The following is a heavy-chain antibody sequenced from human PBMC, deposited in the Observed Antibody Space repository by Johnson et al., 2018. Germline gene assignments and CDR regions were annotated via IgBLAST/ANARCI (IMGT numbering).Heavy chain of an antibody. CDR2: IKSKAGNYAT. J-gene: IGHJ4*02. CDR3: TRHESRGSSSGWYYFDR. Sequence: VRLVESGGGLVQPGGSLKLSCAASGFSFSDSAVHWVRQASGKGLEWVGRIKSKAGNYATEYGASVTGRFTISREDSKKTAHLHMNSLKREETAVYYCTRHESRGSSSGWYYFDRWGQGTLVTVSS. CDR1: GFSFSDSA. V-gene: IGHV3-73*01. D-gene: IGHD6-19*01.